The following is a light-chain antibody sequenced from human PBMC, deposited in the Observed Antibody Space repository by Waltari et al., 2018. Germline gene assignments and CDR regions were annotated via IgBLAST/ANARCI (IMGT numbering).Light chain of an antibody. CDR3: CSYAGSNTFVV. J-gene: IGLJ3*02. CDR2: EGN. Sequence: QSALTQPASVSGSPGQSITISCTGTSSDVGSYNLVSWYQQHPGKAPKLMIYEGNKRPSGVFYRFSGSKSGNTASLTISGLQGEDEADYHCCSYAGSNTFVVFGGGTKLTVL. V-gene: IGLV2-23*03. CDR1: SSDVGSYNL.